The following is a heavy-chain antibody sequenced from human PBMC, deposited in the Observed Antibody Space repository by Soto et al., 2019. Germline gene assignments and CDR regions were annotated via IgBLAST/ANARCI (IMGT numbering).Heavy chain of an antibody. CDR3: ASLAVAGNNYYYGMDV. CDR2: ISAYNGNT. V-gene: IGHV1-18*01. J-gene: IGHJ6*02. D-gene: IGHD6-19*01. Sequence: GASVKVSCKASGYTFTSYGISWVRQAPGQGLEWMGWISAYNGNTNYAQKLQGRVTMTTDTSTSTAYMELRSLRSDDTAVYYCASLAVAGNNYYYGMDVWGQGTTVTVS. CDR1: GYTFTSYG.